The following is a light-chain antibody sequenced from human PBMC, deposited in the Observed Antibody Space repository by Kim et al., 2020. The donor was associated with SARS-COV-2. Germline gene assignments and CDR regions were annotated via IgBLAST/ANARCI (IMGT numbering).Light chain of an antibody. J-gene: IGLJ2*01. V-gene: IGLV1-51*01. CDR3: GTWDSSLTVV. CDR1: NSNIGKNY. CDR2: ANN. Sequence: GQKVTIPGSVSNSNIGKNYVSWYQQGPGTAPKVLIYANNKRPSGLPDRFSGSKSGTSATLDITGLQTEDEADYYCGTWDSSLTVVFGGGTQLTVL.